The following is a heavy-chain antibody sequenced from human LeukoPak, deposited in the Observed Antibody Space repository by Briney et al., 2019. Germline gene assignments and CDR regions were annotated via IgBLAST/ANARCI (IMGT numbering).Heavy chain of an antibody. CDR3: ARATYGSEFDP. V-gene: IGHV1-2*06. CDR1: GYTFTGYF. D-gene: IGHD3-10*01. Sequence: GASVKVCCKASGYTFTGYFMHWVRQAPGQGLEWMGRINPNSGGTNYAQKVQGRVTMTRDTSISTAYMELSSLTSDDTAVYYCARATYGSEFDPWGQGTLVTVSS. CDR2: INPNSGGT. J-gene: IGHJ5*02.